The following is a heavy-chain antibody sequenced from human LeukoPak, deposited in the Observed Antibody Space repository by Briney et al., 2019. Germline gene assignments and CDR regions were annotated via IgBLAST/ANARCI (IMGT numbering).Heavy chain of an antibody. J-gene: IGHJ3*02. CDR2: ISYDGSNK. CDR3: ARVVRCGGDCYSDAFDI. Sequence: RGSLRLSCAASGFTFSSYAMHWVRQAPGKGLEWVAVISYDGSNKYYADSVKGRFTISRDNSKNTLYLQMNSLRAEDTAVYYCARVVRCGGDCYSDAFDIWGQGTMVTVSS. V-gene: IGHV3-30-3*01. D-gene: IGHD2-21*01. CDR1: GFTFSSYA.